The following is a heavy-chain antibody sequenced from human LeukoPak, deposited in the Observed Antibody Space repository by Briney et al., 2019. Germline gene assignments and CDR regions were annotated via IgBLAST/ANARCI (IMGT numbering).Heavy chain of an antibody. CDR3: ARDRVYCSSTSCYEYFDF. CDR2: IWYDGNNK. V-gene: IGHV3-33*01. Sequence: GGSLRLSCAASGFTFSSYGMHWVRQAPGKGLEWVAVIWYDGNNKYYTDSVKGRFTISRDNSKNTLYLQMNSLRAEGTAVYYCARDRVYCSSTSCYEYFDFWGQGTLVTVSS. CDR1: GFTFSSYG. J-gene: IGHJ4*02. D-gene: IGHD2-2*01.